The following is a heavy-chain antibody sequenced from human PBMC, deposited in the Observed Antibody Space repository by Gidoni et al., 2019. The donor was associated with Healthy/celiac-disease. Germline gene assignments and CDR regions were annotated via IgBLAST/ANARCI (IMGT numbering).Heavy chain of an antibody. CDR1: GGTFSSYA. D-gene: IGHD2-2*01. CDR2: IIPIFGTA. J-gene: IGHJ3*02. CDR3: ARSIDIVVVPAAMSAFDI. Sequence: QVQLVQSGAEVKKPGSSVKVSCKASGGTFSSYAISWVRQAPGQGLEWMGGIIPIFGTANYAQKFQGRVTITADESTSTAYMELSSLRSEDTAVYYCARSIDIVVVPAAMSAFDIWGQGTMVTVSS. V-gene: IGHV1-69*01.